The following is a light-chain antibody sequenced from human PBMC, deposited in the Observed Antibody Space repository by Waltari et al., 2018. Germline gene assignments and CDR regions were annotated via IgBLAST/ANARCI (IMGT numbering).Light chain of an antibody. CDR1: QRISTY. J-gene: IGKJ2*01. V-gene: IGKV1-16*01. Sequence: DIQMTQSPASLSASIGDRVTITCRASQRISTYLAWFQQRPGKAPKAIIYAAARLQSDVPSRFSTSGSGTEFTLTINSLQPEDFATYYCHHYDDYPYTFGQGTKLEI. CDR3: HHYDDYPYT. CDR2: AAA.